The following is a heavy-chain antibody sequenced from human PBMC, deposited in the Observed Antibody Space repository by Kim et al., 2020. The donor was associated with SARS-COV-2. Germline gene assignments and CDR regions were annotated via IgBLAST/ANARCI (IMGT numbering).Heavy chain of an antibody. V-gene: IGHV3-66*01. Sequence: GGSLRLSCAASGFTVSSNYMSWVRQAPGKGLEWVSVIYSGGSTYYADSVKGRFTISRDNSKNTLYLQMNSLRAEDTAVYYCARAPVPAAIRGDYWGQGTLVTVSS. CDR2: IYSGGST. CDR1: GFTVSSNY. CDR3: ARAPVPAAIRGDY. D-gene: IGHD2-2*01. J-gene: IGHJ4*02.